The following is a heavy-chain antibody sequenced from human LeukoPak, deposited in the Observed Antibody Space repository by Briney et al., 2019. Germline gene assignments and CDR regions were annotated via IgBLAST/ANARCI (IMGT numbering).Heavy chain of an antibody. Sequence: GASVKVSCKASGYAFTSYAMHWVRQAPGQRLEWMGWINAGNGNTKYSQKFQGRVTITRDTSASTAYMELSSLRSEDTAVYYCARSGPILRYFDWLLRQWGQGTLVTVSS. CDR1: GYAFTSYA. CDR3: ARSGPILRYFDWLLRQ. CDR2: INAGNGNT. V-gene: IGHV1-3*01. J-gene: IGHJ4*02. D-gene: IGHD3-9*01.